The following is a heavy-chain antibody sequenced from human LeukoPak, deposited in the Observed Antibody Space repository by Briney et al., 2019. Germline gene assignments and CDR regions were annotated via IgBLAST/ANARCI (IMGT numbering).Heavy chain of an antibody. D-gene: IGHD3-16*01. J-gene: IGHJ4*02. CDR3: ARHRFGHLFDY. CDR1: GDSISGYY. Sequence: SETLSLTCTVSGDSISGYYWSWIRQPPGKGLEWIGNVYHTGHTHYSPSLKSRVTVSLDTSRNQVSLILSSVTAADTAVYYCARHRFGHLFDYWGQGTLVFVSS. CDR2: VYHTGHT. V-gene: IGHV4-59*01.